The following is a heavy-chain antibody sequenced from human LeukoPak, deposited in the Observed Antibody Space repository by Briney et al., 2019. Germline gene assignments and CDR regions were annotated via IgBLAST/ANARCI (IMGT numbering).Heavy chain of an antibody. CDR1: GFTFSSYW. J-gene: IGHJ4*02. V-gene: IGHV3-7*01. Sequence: PGGSLGLSCAASGFTFSSYWMSWVRQAPGKGLEWVANIKQDGSEKYYVDSVKGRFTISRDNAKNTLYLQMNSLRAEDTAVYYCARGGLSTYYYDSSGYIDWGQGTLVTVSS. CDR3: ARGGLSTYYYDSSGYID. CDR2: IKQDGSEK. D-gene: IGHD3-22*01.